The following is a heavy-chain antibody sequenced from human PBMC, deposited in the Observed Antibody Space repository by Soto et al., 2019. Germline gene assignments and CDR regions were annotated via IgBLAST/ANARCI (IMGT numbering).Heavy chain of an antibody. Sequence: PGGSLRLSCVGSGFIFSDYAMHWARQAPGKGLVWVALISPDGGNQYYSESAKGRFTISRDNSKNTLYLQMNDLRPDDTALYYCARENSRIAPRLFQHWGHGSLVTVSS. J-gene: IGHJ1*01. CDR2: ISPDGGNQ. V-gene: IGHV3-30-3*01. D-gene: IGHD6-6*01. CDR1: GFIFSDYA. CDR3: ARENSRIAPRLFQH.